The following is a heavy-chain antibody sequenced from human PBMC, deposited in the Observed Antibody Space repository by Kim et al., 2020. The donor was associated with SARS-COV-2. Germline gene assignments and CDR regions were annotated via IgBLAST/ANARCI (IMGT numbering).Heavy chain of an antibody. D-gene: IGHD2-2*01. CDR1: GFGFDTHS. J-gene: IGHJ6*02. V-gene: IGHV3-21*01. Sequence: GGSLRLSCAASGFGFDTHSMNWVRQAPGKGLEWVSSIGGTSNYINYADSVKGRFTISRDNAKNSLFLQMNSLRAEDTAVYYCARGGYCSSTSCYFYYYALDVWGQGTTVTVSS. CDR3: ARGGYCSSTSCYFYYYALDV. CDR2: IGGTSNYI.